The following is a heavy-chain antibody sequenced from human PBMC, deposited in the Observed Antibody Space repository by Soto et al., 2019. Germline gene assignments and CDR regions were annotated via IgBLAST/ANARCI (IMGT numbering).Heavy chain of an antibody. V-gene: IGHV1-2*04. Sequence: GASVKVSCKASGYTFTGYYMHWVRQAPGQGLEWMGWINPNSGGTNYAQKFQGWVTMTRDTSISTAYMELSRLRSDDTAVYYCARDGYNSGRDAFDIWGQGTMVTVSS. CDR2: INPNSGGT. D-gene: IGHD5-12*01. CDR1: GYTFTGYY. J-gene: IGHJ3*02. CDR3: ARDGYNSGRDAFDI.